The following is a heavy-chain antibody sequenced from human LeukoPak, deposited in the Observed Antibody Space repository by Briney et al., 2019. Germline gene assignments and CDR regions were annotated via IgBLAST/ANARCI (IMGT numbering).Heavy chain of an antibody. D-gene: IGHD5-24*01. J-gene: IGHJ4*02. CDR1: GFTFRNYW. V-gene: IGHV3-74*01. CDR2: IKGDGSFT. Sequence: GGSLRLSCAASGFTFRNYWMHWVRQAPGKGLVWVSRIKGDGSFTDYADSVKGRFTISRDNAKNTLYLQMYSLRAEDTAAYYCVRDGDDYNFDYWGQGSLVTVSS. CDR3: VRDGDDYNFDY.